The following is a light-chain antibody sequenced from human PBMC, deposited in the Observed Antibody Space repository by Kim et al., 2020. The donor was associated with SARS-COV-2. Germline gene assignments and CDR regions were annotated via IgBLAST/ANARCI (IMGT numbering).Light chain of an antibody. Sequence: LSPGERATLSCRASQSVSSSYLAWYQQKPGQAPRLLIYGASSRATGIPDRFSGSGSGTDFTLTISRLEPEDFAVYYCQQYGSSPRTCGQGTKLEI. CDR3: QQYGSSPRT. CDR1: QSVSSSY. J-gene: IGKJ2*01. CDR2: GAS. V-gene: IGKV3-20*01.